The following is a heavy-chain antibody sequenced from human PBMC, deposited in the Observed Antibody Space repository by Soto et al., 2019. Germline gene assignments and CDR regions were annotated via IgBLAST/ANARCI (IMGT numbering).Heavy chain of an antibody. D-gene: IGHD5-12*01. V-gene: IGHV3-33*01. CDR2: IWYDGSNK. Sequence: GGSLRLSCAASGFTFSSYGMHWVRQAPGKGLEWVAVIWYDGSNKYYADSVKGRFTISRDNSKNTLYLQMNSLRAEDTAVYYCARDGGYSGYAWFDPWGQGTLVTVSS. CDR3: ARDGGYSGYAWFDP. CDR1: GFTFSSYG. J-gene: IGHJ5*02.